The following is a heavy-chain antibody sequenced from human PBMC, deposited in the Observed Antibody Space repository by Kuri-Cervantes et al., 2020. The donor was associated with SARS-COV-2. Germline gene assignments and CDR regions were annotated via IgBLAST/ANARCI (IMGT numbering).Heavy chain of an antibody. V-gene: IGHV4-38-2*01. CDR1: GYSISSGYY. D-gene: IGHD4-17*01. CDR3: ARPRYGDYDGAFDI. CDR2: IYHSGST. J-gene: IGHJ3*02. Sequence: ESLKISCAVSGYSISSGYYWGWIRQPPGKGLEWIGSIYHSGSTYYNPSLKSRVTISVDTSKNQFSLKLSSVTAADTAVYYCARPRYGDYDGAFDIWGQGTMVTVSS.